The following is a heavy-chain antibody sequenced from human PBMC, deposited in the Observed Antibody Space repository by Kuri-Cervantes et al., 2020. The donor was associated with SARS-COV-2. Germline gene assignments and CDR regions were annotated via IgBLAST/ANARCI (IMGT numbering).Heavy chain of an antibody. J-gene: IGHJ4*02. V-gene: IGHV1-24*01. CDR3: ATTDTAMVPEFDY. Sequence: ASVKDSCKVSGYTLTELSMHWVRQAPGKGLEWMGGFDPEDGETIYAQKFQGRVTMTEDTSTDTAYMELSSLRSEDTAVYYCATTDTAMVPEFDYWGQGTLVTVS. D-gene: IGHD5-18*01. CDR2: FDPEDGET. CDR1: GYTLTELS.